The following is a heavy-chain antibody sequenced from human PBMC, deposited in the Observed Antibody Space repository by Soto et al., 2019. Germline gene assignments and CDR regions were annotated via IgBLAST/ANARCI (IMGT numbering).Heavy chain of an antibody. V-gene: IGHV4-31*03. Sequence: QVQLQQSGPGLVKPSQTLSLTCTVSGGSISTGGYYWSWIRQHPGKGLEWIGYIYYSGSTYYNLALKSRGTITVDTSKNHSSLKLSSATAADTVVEYCARTTYYGDYGGMGFDYWGQGTLVTVSS. CDR2: IYYSGST. J-gene: IGHJ4*02. CDR1: GGSISTGGYY. CDR3: ARTTYYGDYGGMGFDY. D-gene: IGHD4-17*01.